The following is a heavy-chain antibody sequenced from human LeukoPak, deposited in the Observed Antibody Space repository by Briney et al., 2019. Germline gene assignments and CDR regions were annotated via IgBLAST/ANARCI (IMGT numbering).Heavy chain of an antibody. CDR2: IYYSGST. Sequence: SETLSLTCTVSGGSISSSSYYWGWIRQPPGKGLEWIGSIYYSGSTYYNPSLKSRVTISVDTSKNQFSLKLSSVTAADTAVYYCARDPSFLWIQLWPEGLYFDYWGQGTLVTVSS. CDR1: GGSISSSSYY. J-gene: IGHJ4*02. D-gene: IGHD5-18*01. CDR3: ARDPSFLWIQLWPEGLYFDY. V-gene: IGHV4-39*02.